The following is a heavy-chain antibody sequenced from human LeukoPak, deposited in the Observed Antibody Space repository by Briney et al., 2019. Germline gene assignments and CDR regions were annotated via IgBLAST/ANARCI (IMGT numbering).Heavy chain of an antibody. J-gene: IGHJ4*02. CDR2: IQPDGSEQ. CDR1: GLTFSSRW. D-gene: IGHD3-10*01. V-gene: IGHV3-7*01. Sequence: PGGSLRLSCAASGLTFSSRWMSWVRQAPGKGLEWVGNIQPDGSEQYPVDSVKGRFTISRDNAKNTLYLQMNSLRVEDTAVYYCAREWSGFGELPNYWGQGTLVTVSS. CDR3: AREWSGFGELPNY.